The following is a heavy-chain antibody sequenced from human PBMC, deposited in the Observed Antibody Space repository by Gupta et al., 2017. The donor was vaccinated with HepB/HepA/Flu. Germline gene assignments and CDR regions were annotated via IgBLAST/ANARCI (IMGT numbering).Heavy chain of an antibody. CDR1: GFTFSSYG. Sequence: QVQLVESGGGVVQPGRSLRLSCAASGFTFSSYGMHWVRQAPGKGLEWVAVISYDGSNKYYADSVKGRFTISRDHSKNTLYLQMNSLRAEDTAVYYCARERDGYNEVHYGMDVWGQGTTVTVSS. J-gene: IGHJ6*02. D-gene: IGHD5-12*01. V-gene: IGHV3-30*03. CDR2: ISYDGSNK. CDR3: ARERDGYNEVHYGMDV.